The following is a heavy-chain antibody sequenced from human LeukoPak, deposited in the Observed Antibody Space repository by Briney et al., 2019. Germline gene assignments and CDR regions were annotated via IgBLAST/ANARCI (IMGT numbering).Heavy chain of an antibody. CDR2: IYYSGST. J-gene: IGHJ5*02. D-gene: IGHD5-18*01. CDR1: GGSISSYY. CDR3: AREKVYGYSCGSWFDP. V-gene: IGHV4-59*01. Sequence: SETLSLTCTVSGGSISSYYWSWIRQPPGKGLEWIGYIYYSGSTNYNPSLKSRVTISVDTSKNQFSLKLSSVTAADTAVYYCAREKVYGYSCGSWFDPWGQGTLVTVSS.